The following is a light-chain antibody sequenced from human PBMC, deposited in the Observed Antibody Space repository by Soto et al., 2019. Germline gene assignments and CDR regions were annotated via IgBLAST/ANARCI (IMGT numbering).Light chain of an antibody. J-gene: IGLJ2*01. CDR2: DVS. V-gene: IGLV2-14*01. Sequence: QSALTQPASVSGSPGQSITISCTGTSSDVGGYNYVSWYQQHPGKAPKLMIYDVSNRPSVVSNRFSGSKSGNTASQTISGLQDEDDAYYYCSSYTSSSTLVFGGGTKLTVL. CDR1: SSDVGGYNY. CDR3: SSYTSSSTLV.